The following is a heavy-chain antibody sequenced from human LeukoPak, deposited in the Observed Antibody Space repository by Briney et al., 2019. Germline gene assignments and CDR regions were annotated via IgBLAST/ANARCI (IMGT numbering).Heavy chain of an antibody. Sequence: GGSLRLSCAASGFTFSSYSMNWVRQAPGKGLEWVSYISSSSSTIYYADSVKGRFTISRDNAKNSLYPQMNSLRAEDTAVYYCARDRVEYYYDSSGYYPNDAFDIWGQGTMVTVSS. CDR1: GFTFSSYS. J-gene: IGHJ3*02. V-gene: IGHV3-48*01. CDR2: ISSSSSTI. D-gene: IGHD3-22*01. CDR3: ARDRVEYYYDSSGYYPNDAFDI.